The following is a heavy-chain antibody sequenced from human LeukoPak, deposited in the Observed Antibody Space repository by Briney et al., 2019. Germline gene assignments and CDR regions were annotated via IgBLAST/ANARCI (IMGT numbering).Heavy chain of an antibody. CDR2: IYNSGRS. Sequence: SETLSLTCSVSGGSISSGYWSWIRQPPGKGLEWIAYIYNSGRSNYNPSLNSRVTISLDTSKNQFSLKLNSVTAADTAVYYCAGGSGASWFDPWGQGTLVTVSS. V-gene: IGHV4-59*01. CDR3: AGGSGASWFDP. D-gene: IGHD2-8*02. CDR1: GGSISSGY. J-gene: IGHJ5*02.